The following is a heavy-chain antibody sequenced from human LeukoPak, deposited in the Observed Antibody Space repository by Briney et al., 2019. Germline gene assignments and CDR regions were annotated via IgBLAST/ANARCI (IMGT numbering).Heavy chain of an antibody. Sequence: PSETLSLTCTVSGGSISSYYWSWIRQPPGKGLEWIGEINHSGSTNYNPSLKSRVTISVDTSKNQFSLKLSSVTAADTAVYYCARTTEGGYTYDYFYYYYMDVWGKGNTVTVSS. D-gene: IGHD5-18*01. J-gene: IGHJ6*03. CDR1: GGSISSYY. CDR3: ARTTEGGYTYDYFYYYYMDV. V-gene: IGHV4-59*01. CDR2: INHSGST.